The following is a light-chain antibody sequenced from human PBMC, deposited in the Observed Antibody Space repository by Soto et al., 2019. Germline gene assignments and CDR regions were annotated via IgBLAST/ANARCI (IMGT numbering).Light chain of an antibody. CDR2: WAS. J-gene: IGKJ1*01. CDR1: HNALYSSDNKNY. V-gene: IGKV4-1*01. Sequence: DILRSQSTAPLAVSLGERATINCKSSHNALYSSDNKNYLSWYQQRPGQPPKLLFYWASTRESGVPDRFSGSGSGTHFTLTITSLRAEDVAVYYCQQYYSSPPTFGQGTKVDIK. CDR3: QQYYSSPPT.